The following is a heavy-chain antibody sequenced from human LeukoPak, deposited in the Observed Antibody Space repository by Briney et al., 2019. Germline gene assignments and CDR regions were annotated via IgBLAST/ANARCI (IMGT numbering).Heavy chain of an antibody. CDR2: INHSGST. CDR3: ARVLRYFDWLLQQDYYYYMDV. J-gene: IGHJ6*03. CDR1: GGSFSGYY. D-gene: IGHD3-9*01. V-gene: IGHV4-34*01. Sequence: PSETLSLTCAVYGGSFSGYYWSWIRQPPGKGLEWIGEINHSGSTNYNPSLKSRVTISVDTSKNQFSLKLSSVTAADTAVYYCARVLRYFDWLLQQDYYYYMDVWGKGTTVTISS.